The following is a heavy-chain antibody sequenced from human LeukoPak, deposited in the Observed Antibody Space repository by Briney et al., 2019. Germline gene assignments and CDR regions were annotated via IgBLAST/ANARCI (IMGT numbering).Heavy chain of an antibody. CDR3: ARSHDILTGYIDY. J-gene: IGHJ4*02. Sequence: GRSLRLSCAASGFTFSSYAMHWVRQAPGKGLEWVAVISYDGSNKYYADSVKGRFTISRDNSMNTLYLQMNSLRAEDTAVYYCARSHDILTGYIDYWGQGTLVTVSS. D-gene: IGHD3-9*01. CDR2: ISYDGSNK. CDR1: GFTFSSYA. V-gene: IGHV3-30*04.